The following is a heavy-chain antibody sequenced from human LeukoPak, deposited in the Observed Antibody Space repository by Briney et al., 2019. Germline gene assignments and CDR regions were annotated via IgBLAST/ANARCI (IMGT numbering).Heavy chain of an antibody. CDR1: GGSFSGYY. V-gene: IGHV4-34*01. Sequence: SETLSLTCAVYGGSFSGYYWSWIRQPPGKGLEWIGEINHSGSTNYNPSLKSRVTISVDTSKNQFSLKLSSVTAADTAVYYCARERGGYYDSSGYSYYFDYWGQGTLVTVSS. J-gene: IGHJ4*02. CDR3: ARERGGYYDSSGYSYYFDY. D-gene: IGHD3-22*01. CDR2: INHSGST.